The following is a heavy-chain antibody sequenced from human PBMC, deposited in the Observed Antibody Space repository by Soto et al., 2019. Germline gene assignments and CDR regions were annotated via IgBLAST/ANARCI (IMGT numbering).Heavy chain of an antibody. CDR1: GFTFSNAW. J-gene: IGHJ4*02. Sequence: EVQLVESGGGLVKPGGSLRLSCAASGFTFSNAWMSWVRQAPGKGLKWVGRIKSKTDGGTTDYAAPVKGRFTISRDDSKNTLYLQMNSLKTEVTAVYYCARQGWGLWDYFDYWGQGTLVTVSS. CDR2: IKSKTDGGTT. D-gene: IGHD1-26*01. V-gene: IGHV3-15*01. CDR3: ARQGWGLWDYFDY.